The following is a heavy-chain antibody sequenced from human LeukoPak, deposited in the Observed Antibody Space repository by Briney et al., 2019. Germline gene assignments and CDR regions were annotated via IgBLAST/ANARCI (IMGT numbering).Heavy chain of an antibody. Sequence: PGGPLTLSCAASGFTFSSYAMSWVRQATGKGLEWVSAISGSCGRTFYGDPGEGQFTISRDNSKNTMYLQMNSLRAEDTAVYYCATRGDRLRYFVWLSDYWGQGTLVTVSS. CDR2: ISGSCGRT. D-gene: IGHD3-9*01. CDR3: ATRGDRLRYFVWLSDY. V-gene: IGHV3-23*01. CDR1: GFTFSSYA. J-gene: IGHJ4*02.